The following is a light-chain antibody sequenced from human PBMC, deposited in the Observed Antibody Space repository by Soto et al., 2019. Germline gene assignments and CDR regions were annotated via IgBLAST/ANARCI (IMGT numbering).Light chain of an antibody. V-gene: IGKV1-5*03. J-gene: IGKJ1*01. CDR2: EAS. CDR3: QQYNSYST. CDR1: ESVSKW. Sequence: DIQMTQSPSFLSASVGDKVTITFRATESVSKWLAWYQEKPGKAPNLLIYEASTLESGVPSRFSGSESGTEFTLTISSLQPDDFATYYCQQYNSYSTFGQGTKVDIK.